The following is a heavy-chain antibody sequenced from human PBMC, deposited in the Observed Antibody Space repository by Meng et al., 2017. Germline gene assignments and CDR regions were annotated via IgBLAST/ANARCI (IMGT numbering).Heavy chain of an antibody. CDR2: ISGSSSYI. J-gene: IGHJ4*02. Sequence: GESLKISCAASGFTFSSYSMNWVRQAPGKGLEWVSSISGSSSYICYADSVKGRFTISRDNSKNSLYLQMTSLTDEDTAVYYCARDGARDSSGYGIDYWGQGTLVTVSS. D-gene: IGHD3-22*01. CDR3: ARDGARDSSGYGIDY. CDR1: GFTFSSYS. V-gene: IGHV3-21*01.